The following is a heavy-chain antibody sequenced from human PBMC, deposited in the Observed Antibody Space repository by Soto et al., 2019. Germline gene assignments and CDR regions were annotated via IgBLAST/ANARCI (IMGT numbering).Heavy chain of an antibody. V-gene: IGHV1-18*01. D-gene: IGHD3-22*01. Sequence: GTSVKVTCTDCGYSFTSYGISWVRQAPGQGLEWMGWISAYNGNTNYAQKLQGRVTMTTDTSTSTAYMELRSLRSDDTAVYYCAREFKYYYDSSGYYYFDYWGQGTLVTVSS. J-gene: IGHJ4*02. CDR3: AREFKYYYDSSGYYYFDY. CDR2: ISAYNGNT. CDR1: GYSFTSYG.